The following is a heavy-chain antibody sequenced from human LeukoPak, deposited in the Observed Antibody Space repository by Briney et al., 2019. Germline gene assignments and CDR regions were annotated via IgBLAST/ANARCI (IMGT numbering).Heavy chain of an antibody. J-gene: IGHJ6*02. CDR1: GGSISSGSYY. V-gene: IGHV4-61*02. D-gene: IGHD1-1*01. CDR2: IYTSGST. CDR3: ASNSEKYYYYGMDV. Sequence: SQTLSLTCTVSGGSISSGSYYWSWTRQPAGKGLEWIGRIYTSGSTNYNPSLKSRVTTSVDTSKNQFSLKLSSVTAADTAVYYCASNSEKYYYYGMDVWGQGTTVTVSS.